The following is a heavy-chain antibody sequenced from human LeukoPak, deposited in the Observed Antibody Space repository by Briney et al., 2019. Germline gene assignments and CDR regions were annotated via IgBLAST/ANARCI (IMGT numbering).Heavy chain of an antibody. CDR3: ARVDRYCSSTSCYAGSLD. V-gene: IGHV4-61*08. Sequence: SETLSLTCTVSGGSISSSGSYWSWIRQSPGKGLEWIGYIYYGGGTNYNPSLKSRVTISVATSKNQFSLKLSSVTAADTAVYYCARVDRYCSSTSCYAGSLDWGQGTLVTVSS. CDR2: IYYGGGT. CDR1: GGSISSSGSY. D-gene: IGHD2-2*01. J-gene: IGHJ4*02.